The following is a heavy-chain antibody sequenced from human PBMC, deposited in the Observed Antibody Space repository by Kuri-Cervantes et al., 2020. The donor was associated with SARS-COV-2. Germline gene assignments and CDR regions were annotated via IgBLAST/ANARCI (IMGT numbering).Heavy chain of an antibody. D-gene: IGHD3-22*01. CDR3: ARDGGGYYDSSGYYGQLGIDY. V-gene: IGHV3-48*02. CDR2: ISSSSSTI. CDR1: GFTFSSYS. J-gene: IGHJ4*02. Sequence: GESLKISCAASGFTFSSYSMNWVRQAPGKGLEWVSYISSSSSTIYYADSVKGRFTISRDNAKNSLYLQMNSLRDEDTAVYYCARDGGGYYDSSGYYGQLGIDYWGQGTLVTVSS.